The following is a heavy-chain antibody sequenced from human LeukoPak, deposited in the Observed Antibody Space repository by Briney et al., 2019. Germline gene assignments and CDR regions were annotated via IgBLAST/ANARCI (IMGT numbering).Heavy chain of an antibody. CDR2: IYYSGST. CDR1: GGSISSYY. Sequence: PSETLSLTCTVSGGSISSYYWSWLRQPPGKGLEWIGYIYYSGSTNYNPSLKSRVTISVDTSKNQFSLMLSSVTAADTAVYYCARVVVRGYSSGWYTRYFDYWGQGTLVTVSS. D-gene: IGHD6-19*01. J-gene: IGHJ4*02. CDR3: ARVVVRGYSSGWYTRYFDY. V-gene: IGHV4-59*01.